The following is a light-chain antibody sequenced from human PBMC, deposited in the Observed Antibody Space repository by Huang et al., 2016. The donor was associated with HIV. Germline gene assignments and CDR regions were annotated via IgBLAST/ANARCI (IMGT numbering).Light chain of an antibody. Sequence: EIVLTQSPATLSFFPGQRVSLSCRASQNINTHLAWYQQRPGQPPRLLIYDASRRVPGVAARFSGSGSGTDFTLTISSLESEDFATYYCQQRVNGLTFGGGTKV. CDR1: QNINTH. J-gene: IGKJ4*01. CDR2: DAS. CDR3: QQRVNGLT. V-gene: IGKV3-11*01.